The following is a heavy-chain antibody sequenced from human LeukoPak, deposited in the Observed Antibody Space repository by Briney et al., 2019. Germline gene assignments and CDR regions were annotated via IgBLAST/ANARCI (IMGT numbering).Heavy chain of an antibody. D-gene: IGHD3-16*02. V-gene: IGHV4-34*01. CDR3: ARVYGGVWGSSRYWYNWFDP. J-gene: IGHJ5*02. Sequence: PSETLSLTCAVSGASFSGYYWNWIRQPPGKGLEWIGEISHSGSTNYNPSLKSRVTISVDASNKQFSLKLSSVTAAVTAVYYCARVYGGVWGSSRYWYNWFDPWGQGTLVTVSS. CDR1: GASFSGYY. CDR2: ISHSGST.